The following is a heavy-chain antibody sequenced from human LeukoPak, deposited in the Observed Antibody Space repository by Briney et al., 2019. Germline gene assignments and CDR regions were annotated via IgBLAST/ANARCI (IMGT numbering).Heavy chain of an antibody. CDR2: ISYDGNHK. D-gene: IGHD1-26*01. CDR1: GFTFSGYG. CDR3: AKGELHFNTCSFDY. V-gene: IGHV3-30*18. J-gene: IGHJ4*02. Sequence: GGSLRLSCAASGFTFSGYGMHWVRQAPGKGLEWVAVISYDGNHKYYGDSVKGRFTISRDNSRNTLYLQMDSLKTEDTAVYYCAKGELHFNTCSFDYWGQGTLVTVSS.